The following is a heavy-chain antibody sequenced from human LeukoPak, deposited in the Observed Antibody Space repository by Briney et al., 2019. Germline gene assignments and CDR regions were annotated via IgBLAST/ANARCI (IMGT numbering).Heavy chain of an antibody. J-gene: IGHJ4*02. CDR1: GFTFSNYA. D-gene: IGHD5-18*01. Sequence: GGSLRLSCAASGFTFSNYAMHWVRQAPGKGLEWVAVISSDGSKKSHADSVKGRFTISRDNSKNTLYLQMNGLRAEDTAVYYCARAITNYGYIFDYWGQGTLVTVSS. V-gene: IGHV3-30*04. CDR2: ISSDGSKK. CDR3: ARAITNYGYIFDY.